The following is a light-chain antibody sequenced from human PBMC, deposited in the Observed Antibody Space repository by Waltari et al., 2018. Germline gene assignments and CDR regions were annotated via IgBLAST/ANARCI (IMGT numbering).Light chain of an antibody. V-gene: IGLV2-11*01. Sequence: QSALTQPRSVSGPPGQSVTISCTGASSDIGGYNYVSWYQQHPGKTPKLMFYCVSKRASGVSGRFAGSKSGNTASLTISGLQAEDETAYYCCSYAGSYAWVFGGGTKLTVL. J-gene: IGLJ3*02. CDR1: SSDIGGYNY. CDR3: CSYAGSYAWV. CDR2: CVS.